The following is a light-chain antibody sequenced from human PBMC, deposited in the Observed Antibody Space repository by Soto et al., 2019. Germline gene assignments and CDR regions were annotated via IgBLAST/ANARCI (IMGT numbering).Light chain of an antibody. J-gene: IGLJ3*02. CDR2: EVT. Sequence: QSALTQPPSASGSPGQSVTISCTGTSKDVGGFEYVSWYRQYPGQAPQVIIYEVTKRPSGVPDRFSGSKSGSTASLTVSGLRPDDEAYYYCSSYADFRTVVFGGGTKVTVL. CDR3: SSYADFRTVV. CDR1: SKDVGGFEY. V-gene: IGLV2-8*01.